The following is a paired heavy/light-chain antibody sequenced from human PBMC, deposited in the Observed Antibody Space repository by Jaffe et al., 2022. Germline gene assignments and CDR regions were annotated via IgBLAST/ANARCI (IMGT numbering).Heavy chain of an antibody. CDR3: ARRLYGSGNFDY. V-gene: IGHV4-61*02. CDR1: GGSISSGNYY. CDR2: IYTSGSP. J-gene: IGHJ4*02. D-gene: IGHD3-10*01. Sequence: QVQLQESGPGLVKPSQTLSLTCTVSGGSISSGNYYWSWIRQPAGEGLEWIGHIYTSGSPNYNPSLKSRVTILIDTSKNQFSLKLSSVTAADTAVYYCARRLYGSGNFDYWGQGTLVTVSS.
Light chain of an antibody. CDR2: DVS. J-gene: IGLJ3*02. CDR1: SSDVGSYNY. V-gene: IGLV2-14*03. CDR3: TSYTTSGTWV. Sequence: QSALTQPASVSGSPGQSITISCTGTSSDVGSYNYVSWYRQHPGKAPKVMIYDVSNRPSGVSNRFSGSKSGNTASLTISGLQAEDEADYYCTSYTTSGTWVFGGGTKLTVL.